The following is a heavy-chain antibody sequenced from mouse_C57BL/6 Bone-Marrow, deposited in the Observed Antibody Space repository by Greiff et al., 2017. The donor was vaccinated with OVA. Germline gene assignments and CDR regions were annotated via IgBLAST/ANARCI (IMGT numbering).Heavy chain of an antibody. CDR2: INPSTGGT. D-gene: IGHD2-1*01. J-gene: IGHJ2*01. CDR3: ARGGYGNNFDY. Sequence: EVKLQQSGPELVKPGASVKISCKASGYSFTGYYMNWVKQSPEKSLEWIGEINPSTGGTTYNQKFKAKATLTVDKSSSTAYMQLKSLTSEDSAVYYCARGGYGNNFDYWGQGTTLTVSS. CDR1: GYSFTGYY. V-gene: IGHV1-42*01.